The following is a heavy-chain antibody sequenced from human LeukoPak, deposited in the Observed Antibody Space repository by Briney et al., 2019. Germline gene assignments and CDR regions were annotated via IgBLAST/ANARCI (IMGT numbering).Heavy chain of an antibody. D-gene: IGHD3-22*01. CDR3: ATAHYYDSSGYSLPGAFDI. CDR1: GYTLTELS. CDR2: FDPEDGET. J-gene: IGHJ3*02. V-gene: IGHV1-24*01. Sequence: ASVTVSCKFSGYTLTELSMHWVRQAPGKGLEWMGGFDPEDGETIYAQKFQGRVTMTEDTSTDTAYMELSSLRSEDTAVYYCATAHYYDSSGYSLPGAFDIWGQGTMVTVSS.